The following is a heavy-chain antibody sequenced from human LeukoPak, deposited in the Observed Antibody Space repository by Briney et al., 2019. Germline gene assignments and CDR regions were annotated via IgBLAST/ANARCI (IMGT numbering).Heavy chain of an antibody. D-gene: IGHD3-3*01. CDR1: GYTFTGYY. CDR3: ARDSTIFGVVPDAFDI. CDR2: INPNSGGT. V-gene: IGHV1-2*02. Sequence: GASVKVSCKASGYTFTGYYMHWVRQAPGQGLEWMGWINPNSGGTNYAQKFQGRVTMTRDTSISTDYMELSRLRSDDTAVYYCARDSTIFGVVPDAFDIWGQGTMVTVSS. J-gene: IGHJ3*02.